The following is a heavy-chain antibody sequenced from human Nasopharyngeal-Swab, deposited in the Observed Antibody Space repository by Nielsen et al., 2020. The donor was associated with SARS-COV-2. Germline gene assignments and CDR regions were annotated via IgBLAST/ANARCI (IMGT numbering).Heavy chain of an antibody. Sequence: SLKISCAASGFTFDDYAVHWVRQAPGKGLEWVSGISWNSGNIGYADSVKGRFTISRDNAKNSLYLQMNSLRAEDTALYYCASSINYDSSGYYDYWGQGTLVTVSS. CDR1: GFTFDDYA. CDR2: ISWNSGNI. J-gene: IGHJ4*02. V-gene: IGHV3-9*01. CDR3: ASSINYDSSGYYDY. D-gene: IGHD3-22*01.